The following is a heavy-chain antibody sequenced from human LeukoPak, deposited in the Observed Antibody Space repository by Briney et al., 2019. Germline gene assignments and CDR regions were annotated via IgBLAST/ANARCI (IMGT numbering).Heavy chain of an antibody. J-gene: IGHJ4*02. CDR3: AKSSIGKLNY. D-gene: IGHD4-23*01. CDR1: GFAFNRYS. Sequence: GGSLRLSCSASGFAFNRYSMAWVRQAPGKGLEWVSSISGTGETTYYADSEKGRFTISSDNSKHPLEPQTNTLLVDETAVYYCAKSSIGKLNYWGQEVQVTVSS. V-gene: IGHV3-23*01. CDR2: ISGTGETT.